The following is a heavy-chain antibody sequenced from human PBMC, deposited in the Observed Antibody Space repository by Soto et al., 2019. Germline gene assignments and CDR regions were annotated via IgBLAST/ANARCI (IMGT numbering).Heavy chain of an antibody. CDR1: GFTFSSYA. V-gene: IGHV3-30-3*01. D-gene: IGHD3-3*01. CDR3: ARGYDFWSRGHHDY. CDR2: ISYDGSNK. Sequence: QVQLVESGGGVVQPGRSLRLSCAASGFTFSSYAMHWVRQAPGKGLEWVAVISYDGSNKYYADSVKGRFTISRDNSKNTLYLQMNSLRAEDTAVYYCARGYDFWSRGHHDYWGQGTLVTVSS. J-gene: IGHJ4*02.